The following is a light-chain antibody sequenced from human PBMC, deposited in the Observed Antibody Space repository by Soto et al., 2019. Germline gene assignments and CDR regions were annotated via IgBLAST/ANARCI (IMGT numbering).Light chain of an antibody. J-gene: IGKJ1*01. CDR3: QQCYSTPRT. CDR1: QSVLYSSNNKHY. CDR2: WAS. Sequence: DIVMTESPDSLAVSLGERATINGKSSQSVLYSSNNKHYLTWYQQKPGQPPKVLIYWASTRESGVPDRFSGSGSWTDFTLTTSSLQAEDVAVYYCQQCYSTPRTFGQGTKVEIK. V-gene: IGKV4-1*01.